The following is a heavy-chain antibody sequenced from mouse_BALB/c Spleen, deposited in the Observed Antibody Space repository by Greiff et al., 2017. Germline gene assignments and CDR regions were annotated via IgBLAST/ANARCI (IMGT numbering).Heavy chain of an antibody. V-gene: IGHV5-12-1*01. J-gene: IGHJ4*01. CDR1: GFAFSSYD. CDR2: ISSGGGST. CDR3: ARRLYYYGSSYAMDY. Sequence: EVKLMESGGGLVKPGGSLKLSCAASGFAFSSYDMSWVRQTPEKRLEWVAYISSGGGSTYYPDTVKGRFTISRDNAKNTLYLQMSSLKSEDTAMYYCARRLYYYGSSYAMDYWGQGTSVTVSS. D-gene: IGHD1-1*01.